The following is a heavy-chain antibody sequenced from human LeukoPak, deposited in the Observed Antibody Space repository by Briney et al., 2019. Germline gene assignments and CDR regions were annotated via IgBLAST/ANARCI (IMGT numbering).Heavy chain of an antibody. Sequence: PGGSLRLSCAASGFTFSSYAMSWVRQAPGKGLEWVSAISGSGGSTYYADSVKGRFTISRDNSKNTLYLQMNSLRAEDTAVYYCAKLKGTGYSSGWPHFDYWGQGTLVTVSS. V-gene: IGHV3-23*01. CDR3: AKLKGTGYSSGWPHFDY. CDR2: ISGSGGST. CDR1: GFTFSSYA. J-gene: IGHJ4*02. D-gene: IGHD6-19*01.